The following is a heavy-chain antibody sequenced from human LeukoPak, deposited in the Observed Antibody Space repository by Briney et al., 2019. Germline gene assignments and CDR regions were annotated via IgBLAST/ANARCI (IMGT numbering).Heavy chain of an antibody. V-gene: IGHV3-21*01. J-gene: IGHJ4*02. D-gene: IGHD1-26*01. CDR1: GFTFSRYG. CDR2: ISSSSSYI. CDR3: ARAKIVGATGFDY. Sequence: GGSLRLSCAASGFTFSRYGMNWVRQAPGKGLEWVSSISSSSSYIYYAGSVRGRFRIARDKAKNSVYLQVNSLRAEDTAVYYCARAKIVGATGFDYWGQGTLVTVSS.